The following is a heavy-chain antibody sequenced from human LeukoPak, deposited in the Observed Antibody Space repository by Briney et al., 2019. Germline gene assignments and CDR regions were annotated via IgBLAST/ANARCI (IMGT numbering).Heavy chain of an antibody. J-gene: IGHJ4*02. CDR3: ARGGYYDSSGDVDY. V-gene: IGHV1-2*02. CDR2: INPNSGGT. CDR1: GYTLTELS. D-gene: IGHD3-22*01. Sequence: ASVKVSCKVSGYTLTELSMHWVRQAPGQGLEWMGWINPNSGGTNYAQKFQGRVTMTRDTSISTAYMELSRLRSDDTAVYYCARGGYYDSSGDVDYWGQGTLVTVSS.